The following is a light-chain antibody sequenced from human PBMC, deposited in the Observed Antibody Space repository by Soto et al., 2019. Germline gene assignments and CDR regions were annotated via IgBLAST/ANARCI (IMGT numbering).Light chain of an antibody. CDR2: KVS. Sequence: QSVLTQPASVSGSPGQSITISCTGTSSDVGGYNYVSWYQQHPGKAPKLMIFKVSNRPSGVSNRFSGSKSGNTASLTISGLQAEDEADYYRSSYTSSSTLVFGTGTKVTVL. CDR3: SSYTSSSTLV. CDR1: SSDVGGYNY. J-gene: IGLJ1*01. V-gene: IGLV2-14*01.